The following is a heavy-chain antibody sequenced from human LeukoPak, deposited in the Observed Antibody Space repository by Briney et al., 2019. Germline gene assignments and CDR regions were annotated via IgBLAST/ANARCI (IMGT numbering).Heavy chain of an antibody. CDR1: GYTFTGYY. CDR3: ARGLYCSGGSCSDY. D-gene: IGHD2-15*01. J-gene: IGHJ4*02. Sequence: VASVKVSCKASGYTFTGYYMHWVRQAPGQGLEWMGWINPNSGGTNYAQKFQGRVTMTRDTSISTAYMELSRLRSDDTAVYYCARGLYCSGGSCSDYWGQGTLVTVSS. CDR2: INPNSGGT. V-gene: IGHV1-2*02.